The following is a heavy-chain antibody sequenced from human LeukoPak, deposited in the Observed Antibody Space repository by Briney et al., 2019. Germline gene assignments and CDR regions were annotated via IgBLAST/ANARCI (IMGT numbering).Heavy chain of an antibody. Sequence: SVKVSCKASGGTFSSYAISWVRQAPGQGLEWMGGIIPIFGTANYAQKFQGRVTITADESTSTAYMELSSLRSEDTAVYYCARSPSRYSYGYTNFDYWGQGTLVTVSS. V-gene: IGHV1-69*01. CDR1: GGTFSSYA. D-gene: IGHD5-18*01. CDR2: IIPIFGTA. CDR3: ARSPSRYSYGYTNFDY. J-gene: IGHJ4*02.